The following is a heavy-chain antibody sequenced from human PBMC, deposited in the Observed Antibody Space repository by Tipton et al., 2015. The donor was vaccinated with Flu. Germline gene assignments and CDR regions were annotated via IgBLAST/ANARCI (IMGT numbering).Heavy chain of an antibody. CDR2: IYYSGNT. CDR1: GGSISSISHY. Sequence: TLSLTCTVSGGSISSISHYWGWIRQSPGKGLEWIVSIYYSGNTYYNPSLKSRVTISVDTSKNQFSLKLSSVTAADTAVYYCDSYGSESYWGQGTLVTVSS. V-gene: IGHV4-39*07. CDR3: DSYGSESY. D-gene: IGHD3-10*01. J-gene: IGHJ4*02.